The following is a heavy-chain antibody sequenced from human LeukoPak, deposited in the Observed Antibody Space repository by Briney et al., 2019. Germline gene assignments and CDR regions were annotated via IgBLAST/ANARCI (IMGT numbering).Heavy chain of an antibody. J-gene: IGHJ4*02. CDR3: ARARRPMVRGVIYDY. CDR2: INHSGST. D-gene: IGHD3-10*01. V-gene: IGHV4-34*01. Sequence: SETLSLTCAVYGGSFSGYYWSWIRQPPGKGLEWIGEINHSGSTNYNPSLESRVTISVDTSKNQFSLKLSSVTAADTAVYYCARARRPMVRGVIYDYWGQGTLVTVSS. CDR1: GGSFSGYY.